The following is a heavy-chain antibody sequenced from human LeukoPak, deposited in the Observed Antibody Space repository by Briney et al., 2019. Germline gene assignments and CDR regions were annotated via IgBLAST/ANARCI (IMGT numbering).Heavy chain of an antibody. Sequence: PSETLSLTCAVYGGSFSGYYWSWIRQPPGKGLEWIGEINHSGSTNYDPSLKSRVTISVDTSKNQFSLKLSSVTAADTAVYYCARGSWYSSGWYAPTSRSFDYWGQGTLVTVSS. CDR3: ARGSWYSSGWYAPTSRSFDY. CDR1: GGSFSGYY. J-gene: IGHJ4*02. D-gene: IGHD6-19*01. CDR2: INHSGST. V-gene: IGHV4-34*01.